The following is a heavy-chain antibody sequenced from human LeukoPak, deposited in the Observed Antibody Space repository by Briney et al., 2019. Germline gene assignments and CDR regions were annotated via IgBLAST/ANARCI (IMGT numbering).Heavy chain of an antibody. Sequence: PSETLSLTCTVSGDSITGYYWTWVRQPAGKGLERIGRIFKGVSTNYNPSLKSRATISQDTSKNQFSLDLTSVTAADTAVYYCAIRNFGNGFHIWGQGTLVTVSS. CDR1: GDSITGYY. D-gene: IGHD3-9*01. V-gene: IGHV4-4*07. J-gene: IGHJ3*02. CDR2: IFKGVST. CDR3: AIRNFGNGFHI.